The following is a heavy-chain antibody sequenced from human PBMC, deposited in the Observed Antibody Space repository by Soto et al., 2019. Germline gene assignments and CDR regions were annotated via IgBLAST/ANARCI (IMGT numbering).Heavy chain of an antibody. CDR1: GFSLNTGGLG. V-gene: IGHV2-5*02. J-gene: IGHJ6*02. Sequence: QITLKESGPTLVKPTQTLTLTCTFSGFSLNTGGLGVGWIRQPPGKALEWLALIYWDDDKRYRPSLKSRLTITKDTSKNQVVLTMTNMDPVDTATYYCAHSRCGGDCLQSYSSHYYYGMDVWGQGTTVTVSS. CDR3: AHSRCGGDCLQSYSSHYYYGMDV. CDR2: IYWDDDK. D-gene: IGHD2-21*02.